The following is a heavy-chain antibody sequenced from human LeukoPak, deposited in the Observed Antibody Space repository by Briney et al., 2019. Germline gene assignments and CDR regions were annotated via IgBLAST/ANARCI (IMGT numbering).Heavy chain of an antibody. Sequence: GGSLRLSCAASGFTFSSYGMHWVRQAPGKGLEWVAFIRYDGSNKYYADSVKGRFTISRDNSKNTLYLQMNSLRAEDTAVYYCAKDRQLWSPGPTSFDYWGQGTLVTVSS. V-gene: IGHV3-30*02. CDR2: IRYDGSNK. J-gene: IGHJ4*02. CDR3: AKDRQLWSPGPTSFDY. CDR1: GFTFSSYG. D-gene: IGHD5-18*01.